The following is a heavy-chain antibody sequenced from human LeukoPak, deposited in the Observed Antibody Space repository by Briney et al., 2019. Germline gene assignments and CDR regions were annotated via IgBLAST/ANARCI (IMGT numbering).Heavy chain of an antibody. CDR1: GFTFSSYG. CDR2: IWYDGSNK. V-gene: IGHV3-33*06. J-gene: IGHJ3*02. D-gene: IGHD5-12*01. Sequence: GGSLRLSCAASGFTFSSYGMHWVRQAPGKGLEWVAVIWYDGSNKYYADSVKGRFTISRDNSKNTLYLQMNSLRAEDTAVYYCAKVIYGGYDRDDAFDIWGQGTMVTVSS. CDR3: AKVIYGGYDRDDAFDI.